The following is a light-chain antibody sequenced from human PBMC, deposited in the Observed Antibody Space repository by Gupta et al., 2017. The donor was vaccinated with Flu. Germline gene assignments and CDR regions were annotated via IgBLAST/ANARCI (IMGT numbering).Light chain of an antibody. CDR2: KAS. V-gene: IGKV1-5*03. J-gene: IGKJ1*01. CDR1: QSISSW. CDR3: QQDNSYSRT. Sequence: DIQTTQSPSTLSASLGDTVTITCRASQSISSWLAWYRQKPGKAPKLLIYKASSLESGVPSRFSGSGSGAECTITISSLQPDDCATDCWQQDNSYSRTFGQGTKVEIK.